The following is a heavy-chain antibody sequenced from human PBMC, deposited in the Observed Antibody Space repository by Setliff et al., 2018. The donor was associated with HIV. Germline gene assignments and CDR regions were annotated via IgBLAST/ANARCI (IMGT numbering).Heavy chain of an antibody. D-gene: IGHD3-16*01. CDR3: AAVPWGHSSLIIDH. CDR1: GFTFSSYW. CDR2: IKQDGSKA. Sequence: PGGSLRLSCAASGFTFSSYWMSWVRQAPGKGLEWVADIKQDGSKAYYMDSVKGRFTISRDNAKNSVYLQMHSLRVEDTAVYYCAAVPWGHSSLIIDHWGQGTPVTVSS. J-gene: IGHJ4*02. V-gene: IGHV3-7*02.